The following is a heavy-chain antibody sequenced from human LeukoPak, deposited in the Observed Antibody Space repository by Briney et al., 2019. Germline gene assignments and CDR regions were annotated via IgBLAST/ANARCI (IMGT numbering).Heavy chain of an antibody. CDR1: GYTFTSYY. D-gene: IGHD1-26*01. V-gene: IGHV1-46*01. CDR2: INPSGGST. Sequence: ASVKVSCKASGYTFTSYYMHWVRQAPGQGLEWMGIINPSGGSTSYAQKFQGRVTMTRDTSTSTVYMELSSLRSEDTAVYYCARKRVKWGLGDDAFDIWGQGTMVTVSS. J-gene: IGHJ3*02. CDR3: ARKRVKWGLGDDAFDI.